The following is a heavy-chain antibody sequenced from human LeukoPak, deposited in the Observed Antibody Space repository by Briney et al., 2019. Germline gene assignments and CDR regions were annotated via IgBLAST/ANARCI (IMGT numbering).Heavy chain of an antibody. J-gene: IGHJ5*02. D-gene: IGHD7-27*01. V-gene: IGHV1-69*04. CDR3: ARGTPPSRTGDGSWFDP. Sequence: ASVKGSCKASGGTFSSYAISWVRQAPGQGLEWMGRIIPIFGIANYAQKFQGRVTITADKSTSTAYMELSSLRSEDTAVYYCARGTPPSRTGDGSWFDPWGQGTLVTVSS. CDR2: IIPIFGIA. CDR1: GGTFSSYA.